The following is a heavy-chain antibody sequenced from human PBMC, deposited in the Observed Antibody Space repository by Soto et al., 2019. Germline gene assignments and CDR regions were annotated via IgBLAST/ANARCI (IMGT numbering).Heavy chain of an antibody. V-gene: IGHV3-30-3*01. CDR1: GFTFSRYA. J-gene: IGHJ6*01. D-gene: IGHD4-17*01. CDR3: ARPYGDYAYNYGLDV. Sequence: QVQLVESGGGVVQPGRSLRLSCAASGFTFSRYAMHWVRQAPGKGLEWVAVISYDGSNKYYADSVKGRFTISRDNSKNTLYLQMNSLRGEDTAVYYCARPYGDYAYNYGLDVW. CDR2: ISYDGSNK.